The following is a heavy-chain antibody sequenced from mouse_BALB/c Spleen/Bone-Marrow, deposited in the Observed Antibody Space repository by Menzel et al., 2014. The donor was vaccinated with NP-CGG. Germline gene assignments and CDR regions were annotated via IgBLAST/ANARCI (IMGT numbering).Heavy chain of an antibody. CDR3: ARGNYGNYVDYFDC. D-gene: IGHD2-1*01. CDR1: GFTFSSYG. V-gene: IGHV5-6-3*01. Sequence: EVKLVDSGGGLVQPGGSLKLSCAASGFTFSSYGMSWVRPTPDKRLELVASINSNGGSTYYPDSVKGRFTISRDNAKNTLSLQMSSLKSEDTAMYYCARGNYGNYVDYFDCWGQGTTLTVSS. CDR2: INSNGGST. J-gene: IGHJ2*01.